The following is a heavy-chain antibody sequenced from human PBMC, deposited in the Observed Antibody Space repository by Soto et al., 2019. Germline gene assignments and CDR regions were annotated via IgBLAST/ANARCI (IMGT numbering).Heavy chain of an antibody. CDR2: IIPIFGTA. V-gene: IGHV1-69*13. CDR1: GGTFSSYA. Sequence: SVKVSCKASGGTFSSYAISWVRQAPGQGLEWMGGIIPIFGTANYAQKFQGRVTITADESTSTAYMELSSLRSEDTAVYYCARVQVAASPGRFYYGMDVWGQGTTVTVSS. J-gene: IGHJ6*02. D-gene: IGHD6-19*01. CDR3: ARVQVAASPGRFYYGMDV.